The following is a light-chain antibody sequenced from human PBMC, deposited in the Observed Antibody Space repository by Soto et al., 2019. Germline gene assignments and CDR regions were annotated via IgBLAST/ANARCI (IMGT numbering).Light chain of an antibody. J-gene: IGKJ5*01. CDR3: QQYGTSPIT. CDR1: QSVVSSY. V-gene: IGKV3-20*01. CDR2: GAS. Sequence: EIVLTQSPGTLSLSPGERATLSCGASQSVVSSYLAWYQQQPGQAPRLLVFGASSRAPGIPDRFSGSGSGKEDTLTISRLEPEDFAVYYCQQYGTSPITSGQGTRLE.